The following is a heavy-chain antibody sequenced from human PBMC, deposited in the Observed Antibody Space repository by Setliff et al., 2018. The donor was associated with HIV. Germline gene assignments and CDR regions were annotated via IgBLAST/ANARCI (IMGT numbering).Heavy chain of an antibody. CDR1: GFTFSNYG. V-gene: IGHV3-30*02. Sequence: GGSLRLSCAASGFTFSNYGMHWVRQAPGKGLEWLAVIWYDGRNQNYADSVKGRFTISRDNSKNTVHLQMNSLRGEDTAMYYCVKDYVARRSYTYGYDYWGQGTLVTVSS. D-gene: IGHD5-18*01. J-gene: IGHJ4*02. CDR3: VKDYVARRSYTYGYDY. CDR2: IWYDGRNQ.